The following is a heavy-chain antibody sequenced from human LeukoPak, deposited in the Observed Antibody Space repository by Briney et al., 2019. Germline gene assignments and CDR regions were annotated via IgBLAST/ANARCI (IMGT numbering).Heavy chain of an antibody. J-gene: IGHJ4*02. CDR3: ATVGSSASENY. D-gene: IGHD6-19*01. Sequence: PGGSLRLSCAASGFTVSSNYISWVRQVPGKGLEWVSYISSSGSTIYYADSVKGRFTISRDNAKNSLYLQINSLRAEDTAVYYCATVGSSASENYWGQGTLVTVSS. V-gene: IGHV3-48*01. CDR1: GFTVSSNY. CDR2: ISSSGSTI.